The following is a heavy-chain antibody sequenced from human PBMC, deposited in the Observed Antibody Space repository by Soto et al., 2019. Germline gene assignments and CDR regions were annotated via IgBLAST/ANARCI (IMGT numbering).Heavy chain of an antibody. Sequence: SATLSLTCAVYGGSFSGYYWSWIRQPPGKGLEWIGEINHSGSTNYNPSLKSRVTISVDTSKNQFSLKLSSVTAADTAVYYCARGLGYYDFWSGYSDYYYGMDVWGQGTTVT. CDR2: INHSGST. J-gene: IGHJ6*02. CDR1: GGSFSGYY. D-gene: IGHD3-3*01. CDR3: ARGLGYYDFWSGYSDYYYGMDV. V-gene: IGHV4-34*01.